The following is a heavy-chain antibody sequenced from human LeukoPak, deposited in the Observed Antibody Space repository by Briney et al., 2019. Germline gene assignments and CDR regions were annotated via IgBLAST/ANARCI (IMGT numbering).Heavy chain of an antibody. D-gene: IGHD2-2*03. Sequence: SETLSLTCTVSGGSISSSSYYWGWIRQPPGKGLEWIGSIYYSGSTYYNPSLKSRVTISVDTSKNQFSLKLSSVTAADTAVYYCATTWIAFRWFDPWGQGTLVTVSS. CDR2: IYYSGST. CDR1: GGSISSSSYY. V-gene: IGHV4-39*01. J-gene: IGHJ5*02. CDR3: ATTWIAFRWFDP.